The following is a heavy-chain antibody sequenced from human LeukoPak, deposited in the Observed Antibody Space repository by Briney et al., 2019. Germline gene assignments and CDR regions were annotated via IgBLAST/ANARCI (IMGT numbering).Heavy chain of an antibody. CDR1: GFTFSSYS. CDR2: ISSSSSTI. CDR3: ARDHGRIAAAGTIGY. Sequence: GGSLRLSCAASGFTFSSYSMNWVRQAPGKGLEWVSYISSSSSTIYYADSVKGRFTISRDNAKNSLYLQMNSLRAEDTAVYYCARDHGRIAAAGTIGYWGQGTLVTVSS. V-gene: IGHV3-48*04. D-gene: IGHD6-13*01. J-gene: IGHJ4*02.